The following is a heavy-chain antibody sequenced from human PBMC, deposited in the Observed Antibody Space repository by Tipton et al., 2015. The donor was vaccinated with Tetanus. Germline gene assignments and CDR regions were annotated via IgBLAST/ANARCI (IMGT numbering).Heavy chain of an antibody. CDR2: IWSDGSEQ. CDR3: VRESESPGAFDM. J-gene: IGHJ3*02. CDR1: GFTFGTHV. D-gene: IGHD1-1*01. V-gene: IGHV3-33*08. Sequence: RSLRLSCAASGFTFGTHVMHWVRQAPGKGLEWVAVIWSDGSEQYYANSVKGRFTISRDNSRDTLFLQMNSLTADDTAVYYCVRESESPGAFDMWGQGTVVAVS.